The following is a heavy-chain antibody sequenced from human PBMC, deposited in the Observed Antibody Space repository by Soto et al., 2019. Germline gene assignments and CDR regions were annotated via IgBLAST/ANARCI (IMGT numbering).Heavy chain of an antibody. CDR3: ATRSPAFDY. Sequence: QVQLVQSGPEVKKPGASVKVSCKTSGYTFTSYGISWVRQAPGQGREWMGWITTDKGKTTYAQKFQGRVTMTTDTPTSTAYMDLRSLRSDATAVYYCATRSPAFDYWGQGTLVTVSS. CDR2: ITTDKGKT. J-gene: IGHJ4*02. V-gene: IGHV1-18*01. CDR1: GYTFTSYG.